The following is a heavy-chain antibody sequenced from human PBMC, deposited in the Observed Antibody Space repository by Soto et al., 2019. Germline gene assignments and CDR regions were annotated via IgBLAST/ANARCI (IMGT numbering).Heavy chain of an antibody. V-gene: IGHV4-30-2*01. CDR2: IYHSGST. D-gene: IGHD4-17*01. CDR1: GGSISSGGYS. Sequence: SETLSLTCAVSGGSISSGGYSWSWIRQPPGKGLEWIGYIYHSGSTYYNPSLKSRVTISVDRSKNQFSLKLSSVTAADTAVYYCARFFGDYHNWFDPWGQGTLVTVSS. CDR3: ARFFGDYHNWFDP. J-gene: IGHJ5*02.